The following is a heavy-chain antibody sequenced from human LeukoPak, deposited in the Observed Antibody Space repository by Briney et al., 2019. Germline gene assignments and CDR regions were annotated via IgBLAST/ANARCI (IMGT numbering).Heavy chain of an antibody. J-gene: IGHJ4*02. CDR3: VRDPAVAADDY. Sequence: GGSLRLSCAASGFTFSSYAMSWVRQAPGKGLEWVSAISGSGGSTYCADSVKGRFTISRDNAKNSLYLQMNSLRAEDTAVYYCVRDPAVAADDYWGQGTLVTVSS. D-gene: IGHD6-19*01. V-gene: IGHV3-23*01. CDR2: ISGSGGST. CDR1: GFTFSSYA.